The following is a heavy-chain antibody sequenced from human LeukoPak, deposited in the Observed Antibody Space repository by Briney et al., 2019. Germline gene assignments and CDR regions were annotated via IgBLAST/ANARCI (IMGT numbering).Heavy chain of an antibody. CDR1: GFTFGDYA. CDR2: IRSKVYGGTP. Sequence: GGSLRLSCTASGFTFGDYATTWVRQAPGKGLEWVGFIRSKVYGGTPEYAASVKGRFTISRDDSKGIAYLQMNSLKTEDTAVYYCTRDQTPYYWGQGTLVTVSS. CDR3: TRDQTPYY. V-gene: IGHV3-49*04. J-gene: IGHJ4*02.